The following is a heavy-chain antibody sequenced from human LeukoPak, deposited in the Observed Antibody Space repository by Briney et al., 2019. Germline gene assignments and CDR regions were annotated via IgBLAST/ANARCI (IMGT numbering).Heavy chain of an antibody. J-gene: IGHJ4*02. D-gene: IGHD3-3*01. Sequence: SETLSLTCGVYGGSFSAYYWSWIRQAPEKGLEWIGEINHRGSTNYNPSLKSRVTISLDTSENQFSLKLTSVTAADTAVYYCARGRITTFGVVIPLDYWGQGALVTVSS. CDR3: ARGRITTFGVVIPLDY. CDR1: GGSFSAYY. V-gene: IGHV4-34*01. CDR2: INHRGST.